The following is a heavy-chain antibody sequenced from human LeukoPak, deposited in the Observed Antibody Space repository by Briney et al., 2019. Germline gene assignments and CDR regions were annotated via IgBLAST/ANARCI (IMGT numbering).Heavy chain of an antibody. Sequence: PSETLSLTCAVYGGSFSGYYWSWIRQPPGKGLEWIGEINHSGSTNYNPSLKSRVTISVDTSKNQFSLQLNSVTPEDTAVYYCARDKEWSGYDFREEMATGVDAFDIWGQGTMVTVFS. D-gene: IGHD5-12*01. CDR2: INHSGST. CDR3: ARDKEWSGYDFREEMATGVDAFDI. V-gene: IGHV4-34*01. J-gene: IGHJ3*02. CDR1: GGSFSGYY.